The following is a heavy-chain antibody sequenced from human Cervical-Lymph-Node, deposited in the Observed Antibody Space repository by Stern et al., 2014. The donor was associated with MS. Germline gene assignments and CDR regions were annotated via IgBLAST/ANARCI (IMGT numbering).Heavy chain of an antibody. V-gene: IGHV1-69*09. D-gene: IGHD3-22*01. CDR3: ARSPDLYDSSGYYFD. J-gene: IGHJ4*02. CDR1: GGTLNNYA. Sequence: VHLEESGAEVKKPGSSVKVSCKASGGTLNNYAVSWVRQAPGQGLEWIGKIIPFLGIANSAHKFQARATLNSAATTSYMEVSSLRSDDTAVYYCARSPDLYDSSGYYFDWGQGTLVTVSS. CDR2: IIPFLGIA.